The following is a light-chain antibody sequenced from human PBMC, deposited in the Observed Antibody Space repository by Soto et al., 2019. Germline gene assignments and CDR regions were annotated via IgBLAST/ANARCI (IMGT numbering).Light chain of an antibody. V-gene: IGLV2-14*01. CDR3: STFGGTGV. CDR1: SSDVGRYNY. J-gene: IGLJ1*01. CDR2: EVT. Sequence: QYALTQPDSVSGAPVQSITISCTGTSSDVGRYNYVSWYQQHPGKAPKLMIYEVTNRPSGVSNHFSGSKSGNTASLTITGLQADDEADYYCSTFGGTGVFGTGTKLTVL.